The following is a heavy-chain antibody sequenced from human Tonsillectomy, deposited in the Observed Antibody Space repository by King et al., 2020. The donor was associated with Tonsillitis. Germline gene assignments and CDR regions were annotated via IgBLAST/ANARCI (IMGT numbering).Heavy chain of an antibody. D-gene: IGHD5-18*01. CDR2: IDPTGGST. CDR1: GYTFTSSY. J-gene: IGHJ4*02. V-gene: IGHV1-46*01. Sequence: QLVQSGAEVKKPGASVKVSCKASGYTFTSSYMHWVRQAPGQGLEWMGIIDPTGGSTTYAQNFQGRVTMTRDTSTSTVYMDLSRLRSEDTAVYYCANTKQLWNSQLDYWGQGTLVTVSS. CDR3: ANTKQLWNSQLDY.